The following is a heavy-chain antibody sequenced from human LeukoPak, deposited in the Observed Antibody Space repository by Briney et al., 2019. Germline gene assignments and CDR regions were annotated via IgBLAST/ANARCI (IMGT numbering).Heavy chain of an antibody. V-gene: IGHV3-21*04. Sequence: GGSLRLPCAASGFTFSSYSMNWVRQAPGKGLEWVSSISTSSSYIYYADSVKGRFTISRDNSKNTLYLQMNSLRAEDTAVYYCAKARGRYCSGGSCYYYYYYMDVWGKGTTVTISS. CDR2: ISTSSSYI. D-gene: IGHD2-15*01. J-gene: IGHJ6*03. CDR3: AKARGRYCSGGSCYYYYYYMDV. CDR1: GFTFSSYS.